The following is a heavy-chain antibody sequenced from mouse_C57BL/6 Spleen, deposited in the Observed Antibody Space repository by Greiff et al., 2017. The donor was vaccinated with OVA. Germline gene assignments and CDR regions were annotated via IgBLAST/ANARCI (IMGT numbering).Heavy chain of an antibody. CDR3: ARYLRPYYFDY. Sequence: QVQLQQPGAELVRPGSSVKLSCKASGYTFTSYWMDWVKQRPGQGLEWIGNIYPSDSETHYNQKFKDKATLTVDKSSSTAYMRLSSLTSEDSAVYYCARYLRPYYFDYWGQGTTLTVSS. V-gene: IGHV1-61*01. CDR2: IYPSDSET. CDR1: GYTFTSYW. J-gene: IGHJ2*01. D-gene: IGHD1-2*01.